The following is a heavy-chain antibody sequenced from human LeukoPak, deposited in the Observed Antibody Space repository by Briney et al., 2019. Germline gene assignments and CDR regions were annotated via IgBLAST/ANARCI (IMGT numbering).Heavy chain of an antibody. CDR2: TYYRSKWYN. V-gene: IGHV6-1*01. CDR1: GDSVSSNSAA. J-gene: IGHJ4*02. D-gene: IGHD6-19*01. Sequence: SQTLSLTCAISGDSVSSNSAAWNWIRQSPSRGLEWLGRTYYRSKWYNDYAVSVKSRITINPDTSKNQFSLQLNSVTPEDTAVYHCARVSLDPVAGKNNPAYYFDYWGQGTLVTVSS. CDR3: ARVSLDPVAGKNNPAYYFDY.